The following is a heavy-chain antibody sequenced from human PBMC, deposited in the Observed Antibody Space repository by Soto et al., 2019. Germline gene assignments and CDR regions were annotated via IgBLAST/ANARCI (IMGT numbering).Heavy chain of an antibody. V-gene: IGHV1-69*13. CDR3: ARQGVTIFGVVTYYYYYGMDV. Sequence: SVKVSCKASGGTFSGYAISWVRQAPGQGLEWMGGIIPIFGTANYAQKFQGRVTITADESTSTAYMALSSLRSEDTAVYYCARQGVTIFGVVTYYYYYGMDVWGQGTTVTVSS. J-gene: IGHJ6*02. D-gene: IGHD3-3*01. CDR1: GGTFSGYA. CDR2: IIPIFGTA.